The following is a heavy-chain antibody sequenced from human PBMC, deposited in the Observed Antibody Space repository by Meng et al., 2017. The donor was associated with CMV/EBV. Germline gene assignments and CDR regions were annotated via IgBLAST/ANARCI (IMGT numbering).Heavy chain of an antibody. Sequence: GESLKISCAASGFTFSSYSMNWVRQAPGKGLEWVSSISSSSSYIYYADSVKGRFTISRDNSKNTLYLQMGSLRAEDMAVYYCATGQYSSSSRGDGYFDYWGQGTLVTVSS. CDR2: ISSSSSYI. CDR3: ATGQYSSSSRGDGYFDY. D-gene: IGHD6-6*01. J-gene: IGHJ4*02. CDR1: GFTFSSYS. V-gene: IGHV3-21*01.